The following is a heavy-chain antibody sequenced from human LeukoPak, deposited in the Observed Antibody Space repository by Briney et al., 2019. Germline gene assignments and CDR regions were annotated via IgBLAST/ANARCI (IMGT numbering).Heavy chain of an antibody. CDR2: MNPTSGNT. CDR1: GYTFTSYD. CDR3: ARGRRMYYYGSGSYYTSADYFDY. Sequence: ASVKVSCKASGYTFTSYDINWVRQATGQGLEWMGWMNPTSGNTGYAQKFQGRVTMTRDTSISTAYMELSSLRSEDTAVYYCARGRRMYYYGSGSYYTSADYFDYWGQGTLVTVSS. D-gene: IGHD3-10*01. V-gene: IGHV1-8*01. J-gene: IGHJ4*02.